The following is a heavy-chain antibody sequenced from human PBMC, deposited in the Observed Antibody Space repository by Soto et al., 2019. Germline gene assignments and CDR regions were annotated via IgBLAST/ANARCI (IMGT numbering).Heavy chain of an antibody. Sequence: PGGSLRLSCAASGFTFSSYAMSWVRQAPGKGLEWVSAISGSGGSTYYADSVKGRSTISRVNSKNTMYLQMSNLRAEDTAVYFCARIGPYCGGDCYPDFDFWGLGTPVTVSS. CDR3: ARIGPYCGGDCYPDFDF. CDR2: ISGSGGST. D-gene: IGHD2-21*02. CDR1: GFTFSSYA. J-gene: IGHJ4*02. V-gene: IGHV3-23*01.